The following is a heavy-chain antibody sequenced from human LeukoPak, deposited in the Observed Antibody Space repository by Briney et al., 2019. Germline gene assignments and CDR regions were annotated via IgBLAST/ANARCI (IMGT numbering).Heavy chain of an antibody. CDR2: ISDDGRNK. Sequence: EGSLRLSCAASGFIFNNYGLIWVRQAPGKGLEWVGVISDDGRNKKYADSVKGRFTISRDNSKDTLYLQMNSLRDEDTAVYYCAKRPSDYGDYVTYFDYWGQGTLVTVSS. D-gene: IGHD4-17*01. CDR3: AKRPSDYGDYVTYFDY. CDR1: GFIFNNYG. V-gene: IGHV3-30*18. J-gene: IGHJ4*02.